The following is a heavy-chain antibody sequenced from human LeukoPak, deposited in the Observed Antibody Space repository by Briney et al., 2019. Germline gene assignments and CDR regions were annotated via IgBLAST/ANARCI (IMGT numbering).Heavy chain of an antibody. CDR3: ARVLHYDILTGYYTWFDP. D-gene: IGHD3-9*01. Sequence: ASVKVPCKASGYTFTGYYMHWVRQAPGQGLEWMGWINPNSGGTNYAQKFQGRVTMTRDTSISTAYMELSRLRSDDTAVYYCARVLHYDILTGYYTWFDPWGQGTLVTVSS. CDR2: INPNSGGT. CDR1: GYTFTGYY. V-gene: IGHV1-2*02. J-gene: IGHJ5*02.